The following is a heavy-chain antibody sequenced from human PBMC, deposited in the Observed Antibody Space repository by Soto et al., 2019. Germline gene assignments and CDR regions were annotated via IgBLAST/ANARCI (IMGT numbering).Heavy chain of an antibody. CDR2: IYWDDDK. J-gene: IGHJ6*02. CDR3: AHSRCGGDCLRSYSSHYYYGMHV. V-gene: IGHV2-5*02. D-gene: IGHD2-21*02. CDR1: GFSLSTGGVG. Sequence: QITLKESGPTLVKPTQTLTLTCTFSGFSLSTGGVGVGWIRQPPGKALEWLALIYWDDDKRYSPSLKSRLTVTNDTSKNQVVLTMTNMHPVDTATYYCAHSRCGGDCLRSYSSHYYYGMHVWGQGTTVTVSS.